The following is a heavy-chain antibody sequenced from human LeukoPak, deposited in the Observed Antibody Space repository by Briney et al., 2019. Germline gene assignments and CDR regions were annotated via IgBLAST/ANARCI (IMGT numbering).Heavy chain of an antibody. V-gene: IGHV3-30-3*01. D-gene: IGHD2-2*01. Sequence: GGSLRLSCAASGFTFSSYAMHWVRQAPGKGLEWVAVISYDGSNKYYADSVKGRFTISRDNSKNTLYLQMNSLRAEDTAVYYCARDCSSTSCYVNYYYGMDVWGQGTTVTVSS. CDR3: ARDCSSTSCYVNYYYGMDV. CDR2: ISYDGSNK. J-gene: IGHJ6*02. CDR1: GFTFSSYA.